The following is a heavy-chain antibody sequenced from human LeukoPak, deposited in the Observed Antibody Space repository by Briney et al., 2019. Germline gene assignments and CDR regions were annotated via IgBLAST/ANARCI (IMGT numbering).Heavy chain of an antibody. CDR1: GFTFSSYA. CDR2: ISGSGGST. CDR3: AKDLSSWYVSKTWDY. D-gene: IGHD6-13*01. V-gene: IGHV3-23*01. J-gene: IGHJ4*02. Sequence: PGGSLRLSCAASGFTFSSYAMSWVRQAPGKGLEWVSAISGSGGSTYYADSVKGRFTISRDNSKNTLYLQMNSLRAEDTAVYYCAKDLSSWYVSKTWDYWGQGTLVTVSS.